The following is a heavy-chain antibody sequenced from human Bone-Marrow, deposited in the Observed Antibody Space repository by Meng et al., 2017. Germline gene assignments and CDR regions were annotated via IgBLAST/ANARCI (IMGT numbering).Heavy chain of an antibody. V-gene: IGHV3-30*07. CDR2: ISYDGSNK. D-gene: IGHD6-19*01. CDR3: AKDPTKYSSGLLAFDI. J-gene: IGHJ3*02. CDR1: GFTFSSYA. Sequence: GESLKISCAASGFTFSSYAMRWVRQAPGKGLEWVAVISYDGSNKYYADSVKGRITISRDNSKNTLYLQMNSLRAEDTAVYYCAKDPTKYSSGLLAFDIWGQGTMVTVSS.